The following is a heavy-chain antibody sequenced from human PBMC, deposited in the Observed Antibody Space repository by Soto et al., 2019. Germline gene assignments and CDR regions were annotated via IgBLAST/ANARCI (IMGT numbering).Heavy chain of an antibody. CDR2: MNPNRGNT. Sequence: QVQLVQSGAEVKKPGASVKVSCKASGYTFTSYDINWVRQATGQGLEWMGWMNPNRGNTGYAQKFQGRVTMTRNTSISTAYMELSSLRSEDPAVYYCARERTGTTSMDVWGQGTTVTVSS. J-gene: IGHJ6*02. D-gene: IGHD1-1*01. CDR3: ARERTGTTSMDV. CDR1: GYTFTSYD. V-gene: IGHV1-8*01.